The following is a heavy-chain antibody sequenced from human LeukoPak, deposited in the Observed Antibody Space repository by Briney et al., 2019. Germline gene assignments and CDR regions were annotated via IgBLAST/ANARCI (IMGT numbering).Heavy chain of an antibody. CDR1: GGTFSSYA. CDR3: ARTVAAAGSYYYYGMDV. D-gene: IGHD6-13*01. V-gene: IGHV1-69*04. CDR2: IIPILGIA. Sequence: SVKVSCKASGGTFSSYAIRWVRQAAGQGLEWMGRIIPILGIANYAQKFQGRVTITADKSTSTAYMELSSLRSEDTAVYYCARTVAAAGSYYYYGMDVWGQGTTVTVSS. J-gene: IGHJ6*02.